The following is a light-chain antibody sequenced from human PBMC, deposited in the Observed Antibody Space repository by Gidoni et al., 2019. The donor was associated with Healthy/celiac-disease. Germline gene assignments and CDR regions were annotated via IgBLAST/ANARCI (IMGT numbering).Light chain of an antibody. Sequence: SSELTQDPAVSVDLGQTVRITCHGDSLRSYYASWYQQKPGQAPVLVIYGKNTRPSGIPDRFSGSSSGNTASLTITGAQAEDEADYYCNSRDSSGNHVVFGGGTKLTVL. CDR1: SLRSYY. V-gene: IGLV3-19*01. J-gene: IGLJ2*01. CDR2: GKN. CDR3: NSRDSSGNHVV.